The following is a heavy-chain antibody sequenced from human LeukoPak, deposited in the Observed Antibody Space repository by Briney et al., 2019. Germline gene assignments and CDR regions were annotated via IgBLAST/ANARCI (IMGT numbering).Heavy chain of an antibody. V-gene: IGHV4-39*01. CDR2: INFGGTT. CDR1: GGSISGSLNY. CDR3: ARLASGYPDY. Sequence: SETLSLTCTVSGGSISGSLNYWGWIRQPPRKGLEWIGSINFGGTTYYNPSLTSRVTISVDTSKNQFSLKLSSVTAADTAVYYCARLASGYPDYWGQGTLVIVST. J-gene: IGHJ4*02. D-gene: IGHD5-12*01.